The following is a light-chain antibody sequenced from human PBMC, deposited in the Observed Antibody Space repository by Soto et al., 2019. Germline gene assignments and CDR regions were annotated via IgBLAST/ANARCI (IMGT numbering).Light chain of an antibody. CDR1: QSVSTN. CDR2: AAS. CDR3: QHYDELPPNLS. Sequence: EIVMTQSPATLSVSPGERATLSCRACQSVSTNLAWYQQKPGQAPRLLIYAASVRATGIPARFSGSGSGTEFTLTISSLQSEDFAVYYCQHYDELPPNLSFGVGTKVEIK. J-gene: IGKJ4*01. V-gene: IGKV3-15*01.